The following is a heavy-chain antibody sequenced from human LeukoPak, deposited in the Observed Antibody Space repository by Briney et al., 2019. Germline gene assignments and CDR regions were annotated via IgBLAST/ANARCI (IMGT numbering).Heavy chain of an antibody. CDR3: ARTVVGATTAAFDI. Sequence: GGSLRLSCAASGFTFSWYTMNWVRQAPGKGLERVAIISSSSSYIYYADSVKGRFTISRDNAKNSLYLQMNSLRAEDTAVYYCARTVVGATTAAFDIWGQGTMVTVSS. J-gene: IGHJ3*02. CDR2: ISSSSSYI. V-gene: IGHV3-21*01. D-gene: IGHD1-26*01. CDR1: GFTFSWYT.